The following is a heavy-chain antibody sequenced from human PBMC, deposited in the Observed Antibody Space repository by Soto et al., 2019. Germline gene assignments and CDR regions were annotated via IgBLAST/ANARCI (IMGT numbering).Heavy chain of an antibody. J-gene: IGHJ4*02. CDR2: ISGNTRNT. Sequence: ASVKVSFKASGYTFSSYGISWLRQAPGQGLEWMGWISGNTRNTKYAQKLQGRVIMFIDSSTSTAYMELRSLKSDDTAVYYCARYSFGASTFDYWGQGTLVTVSS. CDR1: GYTFSSYG. CDR3: ARYSFGASTFDY. V-gene: IGHV1-18*01. D-gene: IGHD5-18*01.